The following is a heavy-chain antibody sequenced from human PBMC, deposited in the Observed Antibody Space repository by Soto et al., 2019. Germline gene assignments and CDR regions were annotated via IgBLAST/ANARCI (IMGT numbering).Heavy chain of an antibody. CDR2: ISGSGGST. Sequence: PGGSLRLSCAASGFTFSSYAMSWVRQAPGKGLEWVSAISGSGGSTYYADSVKGRFTISRDNSKNTLYLQMNSLRAEDTAVYYCAKDLHSGSYYGPDAFDNWGQGTMVTVSS. D-gene: IGHD1-26*01. CDR3: AKDLHSGSYYGPDAFDN. CDR1: GFTFSSYA. V-gene: IGHV3-23*01. J-gene: IGHJ3*02.